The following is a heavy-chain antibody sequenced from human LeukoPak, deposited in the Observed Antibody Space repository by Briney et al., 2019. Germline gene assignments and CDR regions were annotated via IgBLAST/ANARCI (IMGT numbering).Heavy chain of an antibody. J-gene: IGHJ4*02. CDR2: NSAYNDNA. D-gene: IGHD3-3*01. V-gene: IGHV1-18*01. Sequence: GASVKVSCKASGYTFTNFGISWVRQAPGQGLEWMGWNSAYNDNANYAQKVQGRVTMTTDTSTSTAYMELRSLRSDDTAVYYCARAVNPNYDFWSGYRYYFDYWGQGTLVTVSS. CDR3: ARAVNPNYDFWSGYRYYFDY. CDR1: GYTFTNFG.